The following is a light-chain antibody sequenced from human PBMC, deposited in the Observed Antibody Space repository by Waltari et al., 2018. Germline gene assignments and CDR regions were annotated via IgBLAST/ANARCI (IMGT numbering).Light chain of an antibody. Sequence: EIVMTQSPATLSVSPGERATLTCGASQSVSTNLAWYQQKPGQAPRLLIYGASTRATGIPARFSGGGSGTEFTLTISSLQSEDFAVYYCQQYNDWPPMYTFGQGTKLDI. CDR2: GAS. CDR3: QQYNDWPPMYT. CDR1: QSVSTN. V-gene: IGKV3-15*01. J-gene: IGKJ2*01.